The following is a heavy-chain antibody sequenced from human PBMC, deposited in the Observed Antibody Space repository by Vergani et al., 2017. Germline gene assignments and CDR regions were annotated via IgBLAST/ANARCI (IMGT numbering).Heavy chain of an antibody. Sequence: QVQLVQSGAEVKKPRGPVKGSCKVSGYTPTELSMHWVRQAPGKGLEWMGGFDPEDGDTTYAQKFQGRVTMTEVTSTDTAYMELSSLKSEDTAVYYCATDVNSGGNDYPYCFDSWGQGTLVTVSS. CDR1: GYTPTELS. D-gene: IGHD1-26*01. V-gene: IGHV1-24*01. CDR2: FDPEDGDT. CDR3: ATDVNSGGNDYPYCFDS. J-gene: IGHJ4*02.